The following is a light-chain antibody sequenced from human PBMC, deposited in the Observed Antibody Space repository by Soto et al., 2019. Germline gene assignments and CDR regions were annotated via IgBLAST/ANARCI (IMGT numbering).Light chain of an antibody. V-gene: IGLV2-14*01. J-gene: IGLJ1*01. CDR2: EVS. CDR3: SSSTSSPARV. CDR1: SSDVGGYNY. Sequence: QSALTQPASVSGSPGQSITISCTGTSSDVGGYNYVSWYQQHPGKAPKLMIYEVSNRPSGVSNRFSGSKSGNTASLTISGLQAEDEADYYCSSSTSSPARVFGTGTKVTVL.